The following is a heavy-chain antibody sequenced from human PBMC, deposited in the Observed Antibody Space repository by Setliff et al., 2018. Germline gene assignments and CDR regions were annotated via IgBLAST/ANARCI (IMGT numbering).Heavy chain of an antibody. V-gene: IGHV3-15*01. CDR1: GFTFSNAW. CDR3: ISLWLGYYGLDV. D-gene: IGHD5-18*01. Sequence: PGGSLRLSCAASGFTFSNAWMSWVRQAPGKGLEWVGRIKRESDGGTTDYAAPVKGRFTISRDDSKNTLYLQMSSLKTEDTAVYYCISLWLGYYGLDVWGQGTTVTVSS. CDR2: IKRESDGGTT. J-gene: IGHJ6*02.